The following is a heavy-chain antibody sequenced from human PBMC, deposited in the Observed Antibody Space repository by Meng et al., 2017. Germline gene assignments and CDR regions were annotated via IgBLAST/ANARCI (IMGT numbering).Heavy chain of an antibody. CDR1: GGSISSYY. CDR3: AMGGIVDYYFDY. V-gene: IGHV4-59*01. Sequence: GSLRLSCTVSGGSISSYYWSWIRQPPGKGLEWIGYIYYSGSTNYNPSLKSRVTISVDTSKLQFSLKLSSVAAADTAVYYCAMGGIVDYYFDYWARG. J-gene: IGHJ4*02. CDR2: IYYSGST. D-gene: IGHD1-26*01.